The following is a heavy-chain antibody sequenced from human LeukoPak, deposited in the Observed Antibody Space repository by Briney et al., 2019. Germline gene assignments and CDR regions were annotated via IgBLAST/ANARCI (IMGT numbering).Heavy chain of an antibody. V-gene: IGHV3-7*01. CDR2: IKGDGGVK. CDR1: GFTFSIYW. J-gene: IGHJ6*02. CDR3: AKGYCSSTSCYGYYYYGMDV. D-gene: IGHD2-2*01. Sequence: GGSLRLSCAASGFTFSIYWMSWVRQAPGKGLEWEASIKGDGGVKHFLDSVQGRFTISRDNAKNSLYLQMNSLRVEDTAVYYCAKGYCSSTSCYGYYYYGMDVWGQGTTVTVSS.